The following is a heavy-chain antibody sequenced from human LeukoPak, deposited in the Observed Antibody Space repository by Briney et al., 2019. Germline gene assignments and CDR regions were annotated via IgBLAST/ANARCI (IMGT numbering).Heavy chain of an antibody. Sequence: GGSLRLSCAASRFTFSSYVMSWVRQAPGKGLEWISTINSRGDGTYYADSVKGRFTISRDNSKNTLYLQMNNLGADDTAVYYCAKLLLRQDYFYGMDVWGQGTTVTVSS. CDR3: AKLLLRQDYFYGMDV. J-gene: IGHJ6*02. CDR2: INSRGDGT. D-gene: IGHD2/OR15-2a*01. V-gene: IGHV3-23*01. CDR1: RFTFSSYV.